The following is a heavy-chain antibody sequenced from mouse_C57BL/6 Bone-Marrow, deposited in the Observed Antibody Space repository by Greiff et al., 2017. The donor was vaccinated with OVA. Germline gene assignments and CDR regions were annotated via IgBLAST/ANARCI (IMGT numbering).Heavy chain of an antibody. J-gene: IGHJ3*01. CDR3: ARERYYGSRRFAY. V-gene: IGHV1-64*01. Sequence: VQLQESGAELVRPGASVTLSCKASGYTFTSYWMHWVKQRPGQGLEWIGMIHPNSGSTNYNEKFKSKATLTVDKSSSTAYMQLSSLTSEDSAVYYCARERYYGSRRFAYWGQGTLVTVSA. D-gene: IGHD1-1*01. CDR1: GYTFTSYW. CDR2: IHPNSGST.